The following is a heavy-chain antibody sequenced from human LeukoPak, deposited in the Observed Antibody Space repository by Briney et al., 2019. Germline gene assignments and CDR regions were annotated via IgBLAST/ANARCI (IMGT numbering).Heavy chain of an antibody. CDR1: GYTFTSYY. V-gene: IGHV1-46*01. D-gene: IGHD2-2*01. Sequence: ASVKVSCKASGYTFTSYYMHWVRQAPGQGLEWMGIINPSGGSTSYAQKFQGRVTMTRDTSTSTVYMELSSLRSEDTAAYYCARGQGYCSSTSCYAEWFDPWGQGTPVTVSS. CDR3: ARGQGYCSSTSCYAEWFDP. J-gene: IGHJ5*02. CDR2: INPSGGST.